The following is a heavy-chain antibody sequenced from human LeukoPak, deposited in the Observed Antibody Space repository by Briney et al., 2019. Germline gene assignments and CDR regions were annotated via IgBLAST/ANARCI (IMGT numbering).Heavy chain of an antibody. CDR2: IYYSGST. D-gene: IGHD6-19*01. V-gene: IGHV4-59*01. CDR3: ARGGGSSGWYTY. Sequence: SETLSLNCAVSGGSITNYYWNWIRQPPGKGLEWIGYIYYSGSTNYNPSLTSRVTISVDTSKNQFSLKLSSVTAADTAVYYCARGGGSSGWYTYWGQGTLVTVSS. J-gene: IGHJ4*02. CDR1: GGSITNYY.